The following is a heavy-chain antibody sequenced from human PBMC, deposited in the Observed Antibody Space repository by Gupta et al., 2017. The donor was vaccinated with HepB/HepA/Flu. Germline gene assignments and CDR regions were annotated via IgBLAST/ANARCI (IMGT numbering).Heavy chain of an antibody. CDR3: ARENYYGSGSYTNYYYYGMDV. D-gene: IGHD3-10*01. CDR1: GGSISSSSYY. CDR2: IYYSGST. J-gene: IGHJ6*02. Sequence: QLQLQESGPGLVKPSETLSLTCTVSGGSISSSSYYWGWIRQPPGKGLEWIGSIYYSGSTYYNPSLKSRATISVDTSKNQFSLKLSSVTAADTAVYYCARENYYGSGSYTNYYYYGMDVWGQGTTVTVSS. V-gene: IGHV4-39*01.